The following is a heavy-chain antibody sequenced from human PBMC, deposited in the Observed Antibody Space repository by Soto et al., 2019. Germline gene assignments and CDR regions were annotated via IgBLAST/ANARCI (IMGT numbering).Heavy chain of an antibody. D-gene: IGHD2-15*01. J-gene: IGHJ1*01. V-gene: IGHV4-31*03. Sequence: SETLSLTCTVSGGSISSGGYYWSWIRQHPGKGLEWIGYIYYSGSTSSNPSLKSRVTISVDTSKDQFSLKLSSVSAADTAVYYCVRGVAHWGQGTLVTVSS. CDR3: VRGVAH. CDR2: IYYSGST. CDR1: GGSISSGGYY.